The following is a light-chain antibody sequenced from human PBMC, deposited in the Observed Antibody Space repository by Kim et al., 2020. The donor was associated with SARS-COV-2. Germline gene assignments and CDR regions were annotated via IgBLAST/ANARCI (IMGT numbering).Light chain of an antibody. CDR3: QQYYEWPRT. J-gene: IGKJ1*01. V-gene: IGKV3-15*01. CDR1: QTVSSS. CDR2: GAS. Sequence: EIVMTQSPVTLSVSPGERVTLSCRASQTVSSSLAWYQQKPGQAPRLLIYGASARATGIPARFSGSASGTEFTLTISSLQSEDFAVYYCQQYYEWPRTSGQGRKVDIK.